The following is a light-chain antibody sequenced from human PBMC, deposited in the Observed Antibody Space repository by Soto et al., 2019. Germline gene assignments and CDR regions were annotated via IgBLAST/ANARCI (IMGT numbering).Light chain of an antibody. CDR1: SSDVGSYNL. J-gene: IGLJ3*02. V-gene: IGLV2-23*02. CDR2: GVT. CDR3: CSYAGRSTWV. Sequence: QSALTQPASVSGSPGQSITISCTGTSSDVGSYNLVSWYQQHPGKAPKVMIYGVTKRPSGVSNRFSGSKSGNTASLTISGLQAEDEADYYCCSYAGRSTWVFGGGTKLTVL.